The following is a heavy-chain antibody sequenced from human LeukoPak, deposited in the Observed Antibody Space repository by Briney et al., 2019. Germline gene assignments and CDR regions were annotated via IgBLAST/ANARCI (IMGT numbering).Heavy chain of an antibody. Sequence: PGGSLRLSCAASRFVFSSTGMHWVRQAPGKGLQWVASIKTDGSEKYYVDSVKGRFTISRDNAKNSLYLQMNSLRAEDTAVYYCATYSSLNRREFQFWGQGTLLTVSS. D-gene: IGHD3-22*01. CDR2: IKTDGSEK. CDR1: RFVFSSTG. CDR3: ATYSSLNRREFQF. V-gene: IGHV3-7*01. J-gene: IGHJ1*01.